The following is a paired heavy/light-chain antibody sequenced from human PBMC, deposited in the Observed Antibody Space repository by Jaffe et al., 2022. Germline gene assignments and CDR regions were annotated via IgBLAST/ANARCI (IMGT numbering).Light chain of an antibody. CDR3: QQRSNWPLT. J-gene: IGKJ4*01. CDR2: DAS. Sequence: EIVLAQSPATLSLSPGERATLSCRASQSVNSYLAWYQQKPGQAPRLLIYDASKRATGIPARFSGSGSGTDFTLTISSLEPEDFAVYYCQQRSNWPLTFGGGTKVEIK. CDR1: QSVNSY. V-gene: IGKV3-11*01.
Heavy chain of an antibody. D-gene: IGHD6-19*01. V-gene: IGHV1-3*04. Sequence: QVQLVQSGAEVKKPGASVKVSCKASGYTFISYAMLWVRQAPGQRPEWMGWINIGNGNTKYSQKFQGRVTITRDTSASTAYMELGSLRSEDTAVYYCARDSRGGIAVPEYWGQGTLVTVSS. J-gene: IGHJ4*02. CDR1: GYTFISYA. CDR3: ARDSRGGIAVPEY. CDR2: INIGNGNT.